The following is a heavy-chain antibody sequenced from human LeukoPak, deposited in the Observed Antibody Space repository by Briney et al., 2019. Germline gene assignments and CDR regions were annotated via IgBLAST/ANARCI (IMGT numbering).Heavy chain of an antibody. D-gene: IGHD1-26*01. Sequence: SVKVSCKASGGTFSSYAISWVRQAPGQGLEWMGGIIPIFGTANYAQKFQGRVTITADESTSTAYMELSSLRAEDTAVYYCASLVTRELLSTTIDYWGQGTLVTVSS. CDR1: GGTFSSYA. V-gene: IGHV1-69*01. CDR3: ASLVTRELLSTTIDY. J-gene: IGHJ4*02. CDR2: IIPIFGTA.